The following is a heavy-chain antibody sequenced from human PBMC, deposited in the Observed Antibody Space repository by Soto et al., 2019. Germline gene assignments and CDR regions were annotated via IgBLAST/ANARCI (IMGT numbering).Heavy chain of an antibody. J-gene: IGHJ4*02. CDR3: ARALEDYDILTGRYYFDY. D-gene: IGHD3-9*01. Sequence: SETLSLTCTVSGGSISSGGYYWSWIRQHPGKGLEWIGYIYYSGSTYYNPSLKSRVTISVDTSKNQFSLKLSSVTAADTAVYYCARALEDYDILTGRYYFDYWGPVTLVTVSS. V-gene: IGHV4-31*03. CDR1: GGSISSGGYY. CDR2: IYYSGST.